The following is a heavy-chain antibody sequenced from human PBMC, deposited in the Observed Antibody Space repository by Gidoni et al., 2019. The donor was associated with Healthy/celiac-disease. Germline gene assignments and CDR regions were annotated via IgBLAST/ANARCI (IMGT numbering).Heavy chain of an antibody. CDR1: GLTFSSYA. J-gene: IGHJ4*02. Sequence: QVQLVESGGGVVQPGRSLSLSCAASGLTFSSYAMHWVRQSPGKGLEWVAVISDDGSNKYYADSVKGRFTISRDNSKNTLYLQMNSLRAEDTAVYYCAGLGQQLALLGDYWGQGTLVTVSS. CDR3: AGLGQQLALLGDY. D-gene: IGHD6-13*01. CDR2: ISDDGSNK. V-gene: IGHV3-30-3*01.